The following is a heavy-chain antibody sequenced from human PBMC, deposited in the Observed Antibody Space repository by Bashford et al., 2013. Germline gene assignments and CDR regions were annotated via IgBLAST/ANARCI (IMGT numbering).Heavy chain of an antibody. Sequence: SLRLSCAASGFTFDNYAMHWVRQAPGKGLEWVSGISWNSGSIGYADSVKGRFTISRDNARHSLYLQMNSLRAEDTAFYYCVKDLNWWELRGGAFDVWGQGTSGHRLL. CDR1: GFTFDNYA. CDR3: VKDLNWWELRGGAFDV. J-gene: IGHJ3*01. CDR2: ISWNSGSI. V-gene: IGHV3-9*01. D-gene: IGHD1-26*01.